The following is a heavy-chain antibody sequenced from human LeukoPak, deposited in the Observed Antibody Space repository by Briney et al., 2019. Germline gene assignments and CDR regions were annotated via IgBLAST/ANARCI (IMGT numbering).Heavy chain of an antibody. V-gene: IGHV3-48*01. CDR1: GFTLSSHS. J-gene: IGHJ4*02. D-gene: IGHD3-10*01. Sequence: PGGSLRLSCAASGFTLSSHSMNWVRQAPGKGLEWVSFISSSSNIIYYAASVKGRFTISRDNAKSSLYMQMNSLRAEDTAIYYCARDAGSGSYSTPDYWGQGTLVTVSS. CDR3: ARDAGSGSYSTPDY. CDR2: ISSSSNII.